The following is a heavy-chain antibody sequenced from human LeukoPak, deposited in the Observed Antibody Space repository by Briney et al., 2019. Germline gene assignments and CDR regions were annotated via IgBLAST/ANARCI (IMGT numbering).Heavy chain of an antibody. CDR1: GFTFSSYA. Sequence: GGSLRLSCAASGFTFSSYAMSWVRQAPGKGLEWVSGISGPGGSTYYAGSVKGRFTISRDNSKNTLYLQMNSLRAEDTAVYYCAKDTTRYYFDDWGQGTLVTVSS. D-gene: IGHD1-26*01. CDR2: ISGPGGST. J-gene: IGHJ4*02. V-gene: IGHV3-23*01. CDR3: AKDTTRYYFDD.